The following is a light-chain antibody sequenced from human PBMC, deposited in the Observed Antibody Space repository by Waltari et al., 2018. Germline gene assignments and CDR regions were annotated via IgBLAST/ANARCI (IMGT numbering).Light chain of an antibody. CDR1: QSISDW. CDR3: QRYHSSPYT. Sequence: DIQMTQSPSTLSASVGDRVTITCRASQSISDWLAWYQQKPGKAPKLLISKASNLESGFPSRFSGSGSWTEFTLTISSLQPDDFATYYCQRYHSSPYTFGQGSKLEIK. J-gene: IGKJ2*01. CDR2: KAS. V-gene: IGKV1-5*03.